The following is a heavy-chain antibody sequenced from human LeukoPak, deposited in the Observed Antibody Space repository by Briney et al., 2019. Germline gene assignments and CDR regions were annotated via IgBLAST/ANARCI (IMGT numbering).Heavy chain of an antibody. Sequence: GGSLRLSCEAAGFTFSNYGMHWVRQAPGKGLEWVAVIWSDGSNKYYADSVKGRFTISRDNSKNTLYLQMNSLRADDTAVYYCARRVTTGSYFDLWGRGTLVTVSS. V-gene: IGHV3-33*01. D-gene: IGHD4-17*01. CDR2: IWSDGSNK. CDR3: ARRVTTGSYFDL. J-gene: IGHJ2*01. CDR1: GFTFSNYG.